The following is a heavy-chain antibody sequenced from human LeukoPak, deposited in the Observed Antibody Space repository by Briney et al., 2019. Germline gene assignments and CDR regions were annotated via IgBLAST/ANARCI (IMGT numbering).Heavy chain of an antibody. CDR3: ARHQGSHSYSSPLDY. CDR1: GYSFTSYW. V-gene: IGHV5-51*01. CDR2: IYPGDSDT. Sequence: GESLKVSCKSSGYSFTSYWIGWVRKMPGKGLEWMGIIYPGDSDTRYSPSFQGQVTISADKSISTAYLQWSSLKASDTAMYYCARHQGSHSYSSPLDYWGQGTLVTVSS. D-gene: IGHD6-6*01. J-gene: IGHJ4*02.